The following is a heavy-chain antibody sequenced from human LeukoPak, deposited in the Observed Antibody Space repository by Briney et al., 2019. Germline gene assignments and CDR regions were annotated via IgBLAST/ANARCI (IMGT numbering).Heavy chain of an antibody. CDR3: AASPGYCSGGSCYNDAFDI. V-gene: IGHV1-58*02. CDR2: IVVGSGNT. J-gene: IGHJ3*02. Sequence: PGTSVKVSCKASGFTFTSSAMQWVRQARGQRLEWIGWIVVGSGNTNYAQKFQERVTITRDTSTSTAYMELSSLRSEDTAVYYCAASPGYCSGGSCYNDAFDIWGQGTMVTVSS. D-gene: IGHD2-15*01. CDR1: GFTFTSSA.